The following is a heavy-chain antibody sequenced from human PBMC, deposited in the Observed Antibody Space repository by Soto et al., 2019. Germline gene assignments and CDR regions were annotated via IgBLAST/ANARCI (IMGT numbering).Heavy chain of an antibody. Sequence: SETLSLTCTASGGYISSYYWRWIRQPPGKGLEWIGYIYYSGSTNYNSSLKSRVTISVDTSKNEFSLSLTSVTAADTALYYCARFSGWYSAFDYWGQGTPVTVSS. CDR1: GGYISSYY. J-gene: IGHJ4*02. CDR2: IYYSGST. D-gene: IGHD6-19*01. V-gene: IGHV4-59*01. CDR3: ARFSGWYSAFDY.